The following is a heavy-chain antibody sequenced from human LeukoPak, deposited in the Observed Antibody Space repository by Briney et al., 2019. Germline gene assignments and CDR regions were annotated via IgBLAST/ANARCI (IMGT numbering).Heavy chain of an antibody. Sequence: GGSLRLSCAASGFTFSSYGMHWVRQAPGKGLEGVEVISYDGSNKYYADSVKGRFTISRDNSKNTLYLQMNRLRAEDTAVYYCAKSPNVDTYYWGQGTMVTVSS. CDR2: ISYDGSNK. CDR1: GFTFSSYG. V-gene: IGHV3-30*18. J-gene: IGHJ4*02. CDR3: AKSPNVDTYY. D-gene: IGHD5-18*01.